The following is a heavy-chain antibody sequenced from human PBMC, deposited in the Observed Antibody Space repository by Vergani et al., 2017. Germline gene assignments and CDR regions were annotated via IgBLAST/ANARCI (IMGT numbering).Heavy chain of an antibody. CDR3: AKDIGVEQQLGFDY. J-gene: IGHJ4*02. Sequence: EVQLVESGGGLVQPGRSLRLSCAASGFTFDDYAMHWVRQAPGKGLEWVSGISWNSGSIGYADSVKGRFTISRDNAKNSLYLQMNSLIAEDTALYYCAKDIGVEQQLGFDYWGQGTLVTVSS. CDR2: ISWNSGSI. V-gene: IGHV3-9*01. D-gene: IGHD6-13*01. CDR1: GFTFDDYA.